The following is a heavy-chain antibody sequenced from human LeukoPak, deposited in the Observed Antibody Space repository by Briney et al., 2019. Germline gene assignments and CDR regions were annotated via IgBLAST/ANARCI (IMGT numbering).Heavy chain of an antibody. CDR2: IYYSGST. J-gene: IGHJ5*02. CDR1: GGSISSYY. V-gene: IGHV4-59*01. Sequence: PSETLSLTCTVSGGSISSYYWSWIRQPPGKGLEWIGYIYYSGSTNYNPSLKSRVTISVDTSKNQFSLKLSSVTAADTAVYYCATYTASSSPFDPWGQGTLVTVSS. CDR3: ATYTASSSPFDP. D-gene: IGHD6-6*01.